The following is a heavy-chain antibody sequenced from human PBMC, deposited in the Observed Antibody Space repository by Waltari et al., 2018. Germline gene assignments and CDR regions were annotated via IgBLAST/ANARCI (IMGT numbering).Heavy chain of an antibody. Sequence: QVQLQESGPGLVKPSETLSLTCTVSGGSISSSKYYWGWIRQTPGKGLEWIGNRYYTESKDYSPDLYDGVTISVGTSRNKFSLQQSSLTAADTAVYYGAGTYRGVLTRTEFDLWGRGTMVTVSS. CDR1: GGSISSSKYY. V-gene: IGHV4-39*07. CDR2: RYYTESK. CDR3: AGTYRGVLTRTEFDL. D-gene: IGHD2-21*02. J-gene: IGHJ2*01.